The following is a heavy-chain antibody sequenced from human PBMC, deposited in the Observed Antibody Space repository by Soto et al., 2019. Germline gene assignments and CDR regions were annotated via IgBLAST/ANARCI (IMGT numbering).Heavy chain of an antibody. CDR1: GFTFSSYS. CDR2: ISSSSSYI. CDR3: ARYPYSSGWYGDDDYYYYMDV. J-gene: IGHJ6*03. Sequence: GGSLRLSCAASGFTFSSYSMNWVRQAPGKGLEWVSSISSSSSYIYYADSVKGRFTISRDNAKNSLYLQMNSLRAEDTAVYYCARYPYSSGWYGDDDYYYYMDVWGKGTTVTVSS. V-gene: IGHV3-21*01. D-gene: IGHD6-19*01.